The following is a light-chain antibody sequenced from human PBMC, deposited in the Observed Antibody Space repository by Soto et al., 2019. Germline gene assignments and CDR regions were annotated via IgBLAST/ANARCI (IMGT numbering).Light chain of an antibody. Sequence: DIQLTQSPSFLSASVGDRITITCRASQGISSYLAWYQQKPGKAPKLLISAASTLQSGVPSRFSGGGSGTEFTLTISSLQPEDFASYYCQQVNSYPRAFGPGTKVDIK. CDR2: AAS. CDR1: QGISSY. CDR3: QQVNSYPRA. J-gene: IGKJ3*01. V-gene: IGKV1-9*01.